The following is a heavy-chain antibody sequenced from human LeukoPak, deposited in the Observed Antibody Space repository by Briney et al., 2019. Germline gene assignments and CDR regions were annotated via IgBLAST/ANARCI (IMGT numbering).Heavy chain of an antibody. CDR2: IYSDGST. V-gene: IGHV3-66*01. Sequence: PGGSLRLSCAASGFTFSNAWMSWVRQAPGKGLEWVSVIYSDGSTYYADSVKGRFTISRDNSKNTLYLQMNSLRAEDTAVYYCARSNCNSCYLGVWYYFDYWGQGTLVTVSS. D-gene: IGHD1/OR15-1a*01. J-gene: IGHJ4*02. CDR1: GFTFSNAW. CDR3: ARSNCNSCYLGVWYYFDY.